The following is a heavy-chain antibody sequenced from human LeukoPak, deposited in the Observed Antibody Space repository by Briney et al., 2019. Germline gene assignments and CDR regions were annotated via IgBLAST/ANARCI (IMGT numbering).Heavy chain of an antibody. V-gene: IGHV3-30*02. D-gene: IGHD6-13*01. Sequence: GGSLRLSCAASGFTFSSYGMHWVRQAPGKGLEWVAFIRYDGSNKYYADSVKGRFTISRDNSKNTLYLQMNSLRAEDTAVYCCAREGAYSSSWYRLYYFDYWGQGTLVTVSS. CDR2: IRYDGSNK. CDR3: AREGAYSSSWYRLYYFDY. CDR1: GFTFSSYG. J-gene: IGHJ4*02.